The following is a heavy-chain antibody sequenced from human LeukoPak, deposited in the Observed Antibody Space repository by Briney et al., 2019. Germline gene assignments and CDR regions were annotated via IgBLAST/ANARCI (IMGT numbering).Heavy chain of an antibody. V-gene: IGHV4-61*02. CDR2: IYTSGST. Sequence: KSSETLSLTCTVSGGSISSGSYYWSWIRQPAGKGLEWIGRIYTSGSTNYNPSLKSRVTISVDTSKNQFSLKLSSVTAADTAVYYCAREVARYYKDDGSSGYFSYWGQGTLVTVSS. D-gene: IGHD3-22*01. CDR1: GGSISSGSYY. J-gene: IGHJ4*02. CDR3: AREVARYYKDDGSSGYFSY.